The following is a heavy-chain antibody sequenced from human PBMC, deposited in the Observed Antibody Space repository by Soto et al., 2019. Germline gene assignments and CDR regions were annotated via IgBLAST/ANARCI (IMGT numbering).Heavy chain of an antibody. CDR1: GYTFTGYY. CDR3: ARDPSPARYAFDI. D-gene: IGHD2-2*01. Sequence: ASVKVSCKASGYTFTGYYMHWVRQAPGRGLEWMGWINPNSGGTNYAQKFQGWVTMTRDTSISTAYMELSRLRSDDTAVYYCARDPSPARYAFDICGEGTMVTV. V-gene: IGHV1-2*04. J-gene: IGHJ3*02. CDR2: INPNSGGT.